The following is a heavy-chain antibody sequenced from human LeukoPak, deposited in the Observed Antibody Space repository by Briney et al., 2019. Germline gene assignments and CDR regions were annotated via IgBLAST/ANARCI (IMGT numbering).Heavy chain of an antibody. V-gene: IGHV3-33*01. Sequence: GGSLRLSCAASGFTFSSFGMHWVRRAPGKGLEWVAVIWYDGSNQYYVDSVKGRFTISRDNSKNTLYLQMNSQRAEDTAVYYCARDRITARGGMDVWGQGTTVTVSS. D-gene: IGHD6-6*01. CDR2: IWYDGSNQ. CDR1: GFTFSSFG. CDR3: ARDRITARGGMDV. J-gene: IGHJ6*02.